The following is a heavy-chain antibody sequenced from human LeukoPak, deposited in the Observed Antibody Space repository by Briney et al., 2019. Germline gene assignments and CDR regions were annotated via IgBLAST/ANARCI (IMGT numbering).Heavy chain of an antibody. V-gene: IGHV3-21*01. CDR1: GFTFSSYS. CDR3: ASTPEYDFWSGYYPFDY. Sequence: GGSLRLSCAASGFTFSSYSMNWVRQAPGKGLEWVSSMSSSSSYIYYADSVKGRFTISRDNAKNSLYLQMNSLRAEDTAVYYCASTPEYDFWSGYYPFDYWGQGTLVTVSS. D-gene: IGHD3-3*01. CDR2: MSSSSSYI. J-gene: IGHJ4*02.